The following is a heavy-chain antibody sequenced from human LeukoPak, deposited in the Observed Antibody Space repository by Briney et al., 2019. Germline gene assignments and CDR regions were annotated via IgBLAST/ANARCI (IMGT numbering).Heavy chain of an antibody. CDR2: IYTSGST. V-gene: IGHV4-4*07. CDR1: GGSISSYY. CDR3: ARVDLRAAYFDY. J-gene: IGHJ4*02. D-gene: IGHD2-15*01. Sequence: SETLSLTCTGSGGSISSYYWSWIRQPAGKGLEWIGRIYTSGSTGYNPSLKSRVTMSVDTSKNQFSLKLSSVTAADTAVYYCARVDLRAAYFDYWGQGTLVTVSS.